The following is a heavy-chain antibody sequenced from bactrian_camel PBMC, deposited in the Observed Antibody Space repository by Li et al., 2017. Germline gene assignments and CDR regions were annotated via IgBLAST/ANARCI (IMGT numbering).Heavy chain of an antibody. CDR3: AAAEFCARWYDNTYPH. J-gene: IGHJ4*01. CDR2: VYRVGGSA. D-gene: IGHD6*01. Sequence: VQLVESGGGSVQAGEFLRLSCVVTGYTANFYCMGWFRQAVGQEREAVAAVYRVGGSAFYADSVKGRFTFSQDNAQKTLYLQMNSLKPEDTAMYICAAAEFCARWYDNTYPHWGQGTQVTVS. CDR1: GYTANFYC. V-gene: IGHV3S31*01.